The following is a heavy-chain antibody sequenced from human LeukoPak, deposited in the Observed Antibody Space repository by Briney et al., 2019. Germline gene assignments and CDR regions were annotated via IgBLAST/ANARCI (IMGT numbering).Heavy chain of an antibody. CDR1: GFTFSSYE. J-gene: IGHJ4*02. V-gene: IGHV3-48*03. CDR3: ARSQGYYDSSGYYIR. Sequence: GGSLRLSCAASGFTFSSYEMNWVRQAPGKGLEWLSYISSSGSTIYYADSVKGRFTISRDNAKNSLYLQMNSLRAEDTAVYYCARSQGYYDSSGYYIRWGQGTLVTVSS. CDR2: ISSSGSTI. D-gene: IGHD3-22*01.